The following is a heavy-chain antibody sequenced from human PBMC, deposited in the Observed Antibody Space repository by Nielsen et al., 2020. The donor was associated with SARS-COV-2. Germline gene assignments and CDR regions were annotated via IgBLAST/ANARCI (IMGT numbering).Heavy chain of an antibody. CDR3: ARVFTMVRGVNDDFGY. Sequence: ASVKVSCKASGYTFTSYYMHWVRQAPGQGLEWMGIINPSGGSTSYAQKFQGRVTMTRDTSTSTVYMELSSLRSEDTAVYYCARVFTMVRGVNDDFGYWGQGTLVTVSS. D-gene: IGHD3-10*01. V-gene: IGHV1-46*01. CDR2: INPSGGST. J-gene: IGHJ4*02. CDR1: GYTFTSYY.